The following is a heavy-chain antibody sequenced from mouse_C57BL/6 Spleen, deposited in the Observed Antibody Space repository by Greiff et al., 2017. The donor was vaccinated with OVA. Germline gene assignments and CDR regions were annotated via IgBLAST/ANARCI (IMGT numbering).Heavy chain of an antibody. D-gene: IGHD1-1*01. CDR2: IDPENGDT. Sequence: VQLQQSGAELVRPGASVKLSCTASGFNIKDDYMHWVKQRPEQGLEWIGWIDPENGDTEYASKFQGKATITADTSSNTAYLQLSSLTSEDTAVYYWYYYGSSYWFAYWGQGTLVTVSA. V-gene: IGHV14-4*01. J-gene: IGHJ3*01. CDR1: GFNIKDDY. CDR3: YYYGSSYWFAY.